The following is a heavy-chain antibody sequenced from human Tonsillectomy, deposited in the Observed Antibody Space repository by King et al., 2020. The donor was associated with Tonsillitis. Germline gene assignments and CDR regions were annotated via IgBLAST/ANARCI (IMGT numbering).Heavy chain of an antibody. J-gene: IGHJ6*02. Sequence: QLVQSGAEVKKPGASVKVSCKASGYTFTGYYMHWVRQAPGQGLEWMGWINPNRGGTNYAQKFQGRVTMTRDTSISTAYMELSRLRSDDTAVYYCARVVGYYYGMDVWGQGTTVTVSS. CDR3: ARVVGYYYGMDV. CDR1: GYTFTGYY. V-gene: IGHV1-2*02. CDR2: INPNRGGT. D-gene: IGHD2-15*01.